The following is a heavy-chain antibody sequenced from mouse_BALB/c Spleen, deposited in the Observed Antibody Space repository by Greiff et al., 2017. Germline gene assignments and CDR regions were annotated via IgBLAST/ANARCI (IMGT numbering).Heavy chain of an antibody. J-gene: IGHJ1*01. CDR2: ISNSGST. CDR3: ARNYYGYWYFDV. D-gene: IGHD1-1*01. CDR1: GDSITSGY. Sequence: VQLKQSGPSLVKPSQTLSLTCSVTGDSITSGYWYWIRKFPGNKLEYMGYISNSGSTYYNPSLKSRISITRDTSKNQYYLQLNSVTTEDTATYYCARNYYGYWYFDVWGAGTTVTVSS. V-gene: IGHV3-8*02.